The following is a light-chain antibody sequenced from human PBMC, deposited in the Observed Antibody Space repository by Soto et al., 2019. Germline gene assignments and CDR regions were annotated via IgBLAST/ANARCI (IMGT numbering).Light chain of an antibody. CDR1: QSVNNNY. J-gene: IGKJ2*01. CDR2: GAS. Sequence: EVVLTQSPGTLSLSPGERATPSCRASQSVNNNYLAWYQQKPGQAPWLLMYGASTRANGIPHRFSGSGSGTDFTLTISRLEPEDLAVYYCHQYGTSFPYTFGQGTRLQIQ. V-gene: IGKV3-20*01. CDR3: HQYGTSFPYT.